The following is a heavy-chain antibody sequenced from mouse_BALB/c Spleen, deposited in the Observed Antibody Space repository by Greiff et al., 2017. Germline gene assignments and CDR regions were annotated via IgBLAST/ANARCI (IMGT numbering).Heavy chain of an antibody. V-gene: IGHV14-3*02. D-gene: IGHD2-3*01. J-gene: IGHJ4*01. CDR1: GFNIKDTY. CDR3: ASYDGSYYDAMDY. Sequence: EVKLVESGAELVKPGASVKLSCTASGFNIKDTYMHWVKQRPEQGLEWIGRIDPANGNTKYDPKFQGKATITADTSSNTAYLQLSSLTSEDTAVYYCASYDGSYYDAMDYWGQGTSVTVSS. CDR2: IDPANGNT.